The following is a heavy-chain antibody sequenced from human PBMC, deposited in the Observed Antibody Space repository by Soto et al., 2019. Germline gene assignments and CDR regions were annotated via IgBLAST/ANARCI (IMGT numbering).Heavy chain of an antibody. CDR3: AKDLKMSRLIEQWLPLFDY. V-gene: IGHV3-30*18. CDR1: GFTFSSYG. Sequence: GGSLRRSCAASGFTFSSYGMHWVRQAPGKGLEWVAFISYDGSNKYYADSVKGRFTISRDNYKNTLYLQMNSLRAEDTAVYYCAKDLKMSRLIEQWLPLFDYWGQGTLVTVSS. D-gene: IGHD6-19*01. J-gene: IGHJ4*02. CDR2: ISYDGSNK.